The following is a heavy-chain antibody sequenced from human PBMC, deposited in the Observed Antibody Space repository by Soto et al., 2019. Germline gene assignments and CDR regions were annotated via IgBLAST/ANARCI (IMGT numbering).Heavy chain of an antibody. CDR3: ARGFAYYYDSSGYQKYNWFDP. CDR1: GYTLTSYG. J-gene: IGHJ5*02. D-gene: IGHD3-22*01. Sequence: GASVKVSCKASGYTLTSYGISWVRQAPGQGLEWMGIINPSGGSTSYAQKFQGRVTMTRDTSTSTVYMELSSLRSEDTAVYYCARGFAYYYDSSGYQKYNWFDPWGQGTLVTVSS. CDR2: INPSGGST. V-gene: IGHV1-46*01.